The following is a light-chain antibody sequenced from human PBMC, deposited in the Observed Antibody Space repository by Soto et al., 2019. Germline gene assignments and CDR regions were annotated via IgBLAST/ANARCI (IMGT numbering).Light chain of an antibody. CDR3: SSYAGSNIYV. J-gene: IGLJ1*01. CDR2: EVS. CDR1: SSDVGRYNY. Sequence: QSALTQPPSASGSPGQSVTISCTGTSSDVGRYNYVSWYQQHPGKAPKLMIYEVSKRPSGVPDRFSGSKSGYTASLTVSGLQAEDEADYYCSSYAGSNIYVFGTGTKVTVL. V-gene: IGLV2-8*01.